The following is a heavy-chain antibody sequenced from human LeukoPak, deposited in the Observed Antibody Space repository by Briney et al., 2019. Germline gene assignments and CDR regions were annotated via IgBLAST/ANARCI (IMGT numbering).Heavy chain of an antibody. CDR1: GYTFTSYG. V-gene: IGHV1-8*02. CDR2: MNPNSGNT. D-gene: IGHD6-13*01. Sequence: ASVKVSCKASGYTFTSYGISWVRQAPGQGLEWMGWMNPNSGNTGYAQKFQGRVTMTRNTSISTAYMELSSLRSEDTAVYYCARGGPLSSSWSLWGQGTLVTVSS. CDR3: ARGGPLSSSWSL. J-gene: IGHJ4*02.